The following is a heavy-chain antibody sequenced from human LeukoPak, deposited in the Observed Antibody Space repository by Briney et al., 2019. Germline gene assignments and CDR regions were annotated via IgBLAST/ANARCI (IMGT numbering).Heavy chain of an antibody. J-gene: IGHJ6*03. CDR1: GFTFSNFG. Sequence: GGSLRLSCAASGFTFSNFGMHWVRQAPGKGLEWVAFIRYDGSNKYYADSVKGRFTISRDNSKNTLYVRMNSLRGEDTAVYYCAKDGDTMSGTYYYDMDVWGKGSTVTI. CDR2: IRYDGSNK. V-gene: IGHV3-30*02. CDR3: AKDGDTMSGTYYYDMDV. D-gene: IGHD5-18*01.